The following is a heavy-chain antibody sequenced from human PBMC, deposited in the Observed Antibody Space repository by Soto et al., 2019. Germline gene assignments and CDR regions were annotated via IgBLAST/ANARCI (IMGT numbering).Heavy chain of an antibody. CDR2: IYYTGST. V-gene: IGHV4-61*01. CDR1: GGSVSSGNYY. D-gene: IGHD2-15*01. Sequence: SETLSLTCTVSGGSVSSGNYYWSWIRQPPGKGLEWIGFIYYTGSTSYNPSLKSRVTISMDTSKNQFSLKLTSVTAADTAVYYCASALYCSGGSCSFDPWGQGTLVTSPQ. CDR3: ASALYCSGGSCSFDP. J-gene: IGHJ5*02.